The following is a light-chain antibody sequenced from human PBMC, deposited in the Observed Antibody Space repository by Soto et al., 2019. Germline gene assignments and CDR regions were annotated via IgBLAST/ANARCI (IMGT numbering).Light chain of an antibody. CDR2: DAS. J-gene: IGKJ1*01. V-gene: IGKV1-5*01. CDR1: QSISSW. CDR3: QQYHYFWA. Sequence: QMTQSTSTLSASVSDRATITCRASQSISSWLAWDQQKPGKDPKLLIYDASNLESGVPSRFSVIGSGTDFPLPLSSMKPDDSATDDCQQYHYFWAFGQGTKVEI.